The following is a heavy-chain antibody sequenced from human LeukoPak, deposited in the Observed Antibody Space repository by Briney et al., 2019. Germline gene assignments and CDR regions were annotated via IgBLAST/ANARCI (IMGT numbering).Heavy chain of an antibody. CDR2: IKEDGSVK. Sequence: PGGSLRLSCGASGFAFRTYWMSWVRQAPGKGLEWVANIKEDGSVKYYLDSVKGRFTISRDNSKNTLYLQMNSLRAEDTAVYYCAKDRYSSSPDYWGQGTLVTVSS. J-gene: IGHJ4*02. D-gene: IGHD6-6*01. CDR3: AKDRYSSSPDY. V-gene: IGHV3-7*01. CDR1: GFAFRTYW.